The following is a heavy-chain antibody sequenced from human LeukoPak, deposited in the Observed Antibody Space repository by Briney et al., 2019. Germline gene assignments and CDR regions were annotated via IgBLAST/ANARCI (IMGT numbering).Heavy chain of an antibody. Sequence: SETLSLTCTVSGGSISSYYWGWIRQPPGKGLEWIGSIYYSGSTYYNPSLKSRVTISVDTSKNQFSLKLSSVTAADTAVYYCARDRWFTTVTTAGSWFDPGAREPWSPSPQ. D-gene: IGHD4-17*01. CDR3: ARDRWFTTVTTAGSWFDP. CDR2: IYYSGST. J-gene: IGHJ5*02. CDR1: GGSISSYY. V-gene: IGHV4-39*07.